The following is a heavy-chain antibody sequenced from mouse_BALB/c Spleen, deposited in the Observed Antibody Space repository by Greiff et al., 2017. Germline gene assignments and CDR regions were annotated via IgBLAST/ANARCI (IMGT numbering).Heavy chain of an antibody. CDR2: INSNGGST. Sequence: EVMLVESGGGLVQPGGSLKLSYAASGFTFSSYGMSWVRQTPDKRLELVATINSNGGSTYYPDSVKGRFTISRDNAKNTLYLQMSSLKSEDTAMYYCARLYGNYPYYYAMDYWGQGTSVTVSS. D-gene: IGHD2-1*01. CDR3: ARLYGNYPYYYAMDY. CDR1: GFTFSSYG. J-gene: IGHJ4*01. V-gene: IGHV5-6-3*01.